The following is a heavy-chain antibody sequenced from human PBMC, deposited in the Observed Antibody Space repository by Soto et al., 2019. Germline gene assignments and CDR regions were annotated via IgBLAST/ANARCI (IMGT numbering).Heavy chain of an antibody. J-gene: IGHJ4*02. CDR3: AVERYYDFWSGYFGY. V-gene: IGHV1-46*01. CDR2: INPSGGST. Sequence: ASVKVXCKASGYTFXSYYMHWVRQXPGQGLEWMGIINPSGGSTSYAQKSQGRVTMTRDTSTSTVYMELSSLRSEDTAVYYCAVERYYDFWSGYFGYWGQGTLVTVSS. D-gene: IGHD3-3*01. CDR1: GYTFXSYY.